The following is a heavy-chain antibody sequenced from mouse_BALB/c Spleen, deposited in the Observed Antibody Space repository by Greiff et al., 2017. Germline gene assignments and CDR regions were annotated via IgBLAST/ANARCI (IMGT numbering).Heavy chain of an antibody. CDR2: IWCGGST. V-gene: IGHV2-4-1*01. Sequence: SGPGPVQPSQSLSITRPVSGLPFTRLGVHRVRQSPGKGPEWLGVIWCGGSTDYNAAFISRLSISKDNSKSQVFFKMNSLQADDTAIYYCARNSDGYEGFDYWGQGTTLTVSS. CDR3: ARNSDGYEGFDY. D-gene: IGHD2-2*01. CDR1: GLPFTRLG. J-gene: IGHJ2*01.